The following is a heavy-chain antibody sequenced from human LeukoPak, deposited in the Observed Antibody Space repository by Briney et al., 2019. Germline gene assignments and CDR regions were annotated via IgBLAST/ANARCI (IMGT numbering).Heavy chain of an antibody. CDR1: GYTFTDDY. CDR3: ARDLRYSSGWYPPRDPIPFDY. CDR2: ISAYNGNT. D-gene: IGHD6-19*01. V-gene: IGHV1-18*04. Sequence: EASVKVSCKASGYTFTDDYVHWVRQAPGQGLEWMGWISAYNGNTNYAQKLQGRVTMTTDTSTSTAYMELRSLRSDDTAVYYCARDLRYSSGWYPPRDPIPFDYWGQGTLVTVSS. J-gene: IGHJ4*02.